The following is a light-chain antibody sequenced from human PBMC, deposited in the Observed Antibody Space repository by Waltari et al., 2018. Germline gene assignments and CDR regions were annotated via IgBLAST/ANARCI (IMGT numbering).Light chain of an antibody. CDR3: ATWDSSLSAL. Sequence: QSVLTQPPSVSAAPGQKVTISCSGSNSNIGNTYVAWYQQLPGTAPKLLIYDNSERPSGIPDRFSGSKSGTSATLDITGLQTGDEADYYCATWDSSLSALFGGGTKLTVL. V-gene: IGLV1-51*01. CDR2: DNS. CDR1: NSNIGNTY. J-gene: IGLJ3*02.